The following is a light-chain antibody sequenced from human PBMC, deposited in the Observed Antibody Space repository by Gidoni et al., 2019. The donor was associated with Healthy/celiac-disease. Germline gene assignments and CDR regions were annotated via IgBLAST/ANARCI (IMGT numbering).Light chain of an antibody. V-gene: IGKV3-11*01. CDR1: QSVSSY. J-gene: IGKJ4*01. CDR3: QQRSNWLT. Sequence: ENVLTQSPATLSLSTEERATLSCRASQSVSSYLAWYQQKPGQAPRLLIYDASNRAPGIPARFSGSGSGTDFTLTISSLEPEDFAVYYCQQRSNWLTFGGGTKVEIK. CDR2: DAS.